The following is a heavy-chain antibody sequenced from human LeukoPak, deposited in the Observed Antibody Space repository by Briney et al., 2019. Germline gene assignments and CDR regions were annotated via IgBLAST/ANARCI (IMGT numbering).Heavy chain of an antibody. D-gene: IGHD2-2*03. CDR1: GYTFTSYG. CDR3: AAGYCSSTSCSEFDY. Sequence: ASVKVSCKASGYTFTSYGISWVRQAPGQGLEGMGWISTYNGNTNYAQKLQGRVTMTTDTSTSTAYMELRSLRSDDTAVYYCAAGYCSSTSCSEFDYWGQGTLVTVSS. J-gene: IGHJ4*02. V-gene: IGHV1-18*01. CDR2: ISTYNGNT.